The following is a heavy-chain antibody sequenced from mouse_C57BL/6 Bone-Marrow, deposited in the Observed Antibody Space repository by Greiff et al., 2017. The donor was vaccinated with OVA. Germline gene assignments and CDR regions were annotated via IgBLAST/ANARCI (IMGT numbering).Heavy chain of an antibody. J-gene: IGHJ2*01. D-gene: IGHD2-4*01. V-gene: IGHV1-19*01. CDR3: ATPIYYDLYFDY. CDR1: GYTFTDYY. Sequence: VQLQQSGPVLVKPGASVKMSCKASGYTFTDYYMNWVKQSHGKSLEWIGVINPYNGGTSYNQKFKGKATLTVDKSSSTAYMELNSLTSEDSAVYYCATPIYYDLYFDYWGQGTTLTVSS. CDR2: INPYNGGT.